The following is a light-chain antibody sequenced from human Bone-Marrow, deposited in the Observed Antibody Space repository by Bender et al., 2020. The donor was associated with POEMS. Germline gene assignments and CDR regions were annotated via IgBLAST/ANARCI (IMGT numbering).Light chain of an antibody. CDR2: EVN. J-gene: IGLJ1*01. V-gene: IGLV2-14*02. CDR1: SSDVGNYNL. CDR3: SSHTNSGTYV. Sequence: QSALTQPASVSGSPGQSITISCTGTSSDVGNYNLVSWYQQHPGRAPKLMISEVNKRPSGMSTRFSGSKSGNTASLAISGLQAEDEADYYCSSHTNSGTYVFGTGTKVTVL.